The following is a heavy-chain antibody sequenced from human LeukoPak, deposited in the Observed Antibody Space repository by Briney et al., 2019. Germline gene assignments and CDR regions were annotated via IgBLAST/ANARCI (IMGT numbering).Heavy chain of an antibody. Sequence: SETLSLTCTVSGGSISSYYWSWIRRPPGKGLEWIGYTYYSGSANYNPSLKSRVTISVDTSKNQFSLKLSSVTAADTAVYYCARVGTPNWFDPWGQGTLVTVSS. CDR1: GGSISSYY. D-gene: IGHD6-13*01. CDR2: TYYSGSA. V-gene: IGHV4-59*01. J-gene: IGHJ5*02. CDR3: ARVGTPNWFDP.